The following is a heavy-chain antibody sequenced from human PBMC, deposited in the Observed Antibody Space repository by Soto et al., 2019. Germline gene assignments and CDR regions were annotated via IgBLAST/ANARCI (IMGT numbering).Heavy chain of an antibody. CDR3: ARDEAVAGNDY. Sequence: EVQLVESGGGLVQPGGSLRLSCAASGFTFSSYSMNWVRQAPGKGLEWVSYISSSSSTIYYADSVKGRFTISRDNAKNSLYLQMNSLRAEDTAVYYCARDEAVAGNDYWGQGTLVTVSS. D-gene: IGHD6-19*01. J-gene: IGHJ4*02. V-gene: IGHV3-48*01. CDR2: ISSSSSTI. CDR1: GFTFSSYS.